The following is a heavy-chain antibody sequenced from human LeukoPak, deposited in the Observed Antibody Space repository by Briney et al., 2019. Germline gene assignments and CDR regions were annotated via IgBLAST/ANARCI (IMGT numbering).Heavy chain of an antibody. Sequence: QPGGSLRLSCAASGFAFSSYEMYWVRQAPGKGLEWVAFISYDGINKDYADSVKGRLTISRDNSKNTLYLQMNSLRVEDTAVYYCATPREGSSRDFDYWGQGTLVTVSS. CDR3: ATPREGSSRDFDY. V-gene: IGHV3-30*03. CDR2: ISYDGINK. J-gene: IGHJ4*02. D-gene: IGHD6-13*01. CDR1: GFAFSSYE.